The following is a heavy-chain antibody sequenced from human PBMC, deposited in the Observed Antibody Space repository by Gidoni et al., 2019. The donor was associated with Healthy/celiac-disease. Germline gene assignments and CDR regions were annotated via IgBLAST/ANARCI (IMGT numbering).Heavy chain of an antibody. CDR3: ARVGITIFGVVNNGMDV. Sequence: QVQLVQSGAEVKKPGASVKVSCKASGYTFTGYYMHWVRQAPGQGLEWMGWINPNSGGTNYAQKFQGRVTMTRDTSISTAYMELSRLRSDDTAVYYCARVGITIFGVVNNGMDVWGQGTTVTVSS. J-gene: IGHJ6*02. V-gene: IGHV1-2*02. CDR2: INPNSGGT. CDR1: GYTFTGYY. D-gene: IGHD3-3*01.